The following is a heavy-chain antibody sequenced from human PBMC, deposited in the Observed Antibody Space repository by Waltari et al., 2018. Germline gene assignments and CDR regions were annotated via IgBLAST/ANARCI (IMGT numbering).Heavy chain of an antibody. CDR3: AKEIAPPDYYYYGMDV. D-gene: IGHD2-21*01. CDR1: GFTFSSYA. J-gene: IGHJ6*02. V-gene: IGHV3-23*01. Sequence: EVQLLESGGGLVQPGGSLRLSCAASGFTFSSYAMSWVRQAPGKGLEWVSAISGSGGSTYYADSVKGRFTISRDNSKNTLYLQMNSLRAEDTAVYYCAKEIAPPDYYYYGMDVWGQGTTVTVSS. CDR2: ISGSGGST.